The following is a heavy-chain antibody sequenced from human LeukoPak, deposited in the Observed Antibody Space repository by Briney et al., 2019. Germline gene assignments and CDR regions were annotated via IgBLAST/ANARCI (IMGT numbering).Heavy chain of an antibody. V-gene: IGHV3-23*01. CDR2: MSGSGGSK. CDR1: GLTLSRQA. CDR3: LKSQGYYCYYMDV. Sequence: PGLSLGLSHAASGLTLSRQATRWVRHPPTKGLEWASAMSGSGGSKYYADSVKGRLNISRDNSKDTLYLQMSSLSAEDTAVYYCLKSQGYYCYYMDVWRKGTTLT. J-gene: IGHJ6*03.